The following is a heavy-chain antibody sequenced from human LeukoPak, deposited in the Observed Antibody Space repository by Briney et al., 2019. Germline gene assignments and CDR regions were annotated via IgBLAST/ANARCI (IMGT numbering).Heavy chain of an antibody. CDR1: GYTFTSYG. J-gene: IGHJ5*02. CDR3: AREGLWFGELSRDGFDP. Sequence: ASVKVSCKASGYTFTSYGISWVRQAPGQGLEWMGWISAYNGNTNYAQKLQGGVTMTTDTSTSTAYMELRSLRSDDTAVYYCAREGLWFGELSRDGFDPWGQGTLVTVSS. CDR2: ISAYNGNT. D-gene: IGHD3-10*01. V-gene: IGHV1-18*01.